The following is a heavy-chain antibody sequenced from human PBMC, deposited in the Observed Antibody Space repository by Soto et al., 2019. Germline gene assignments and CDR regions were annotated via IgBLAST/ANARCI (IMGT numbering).Heavy chain of an antibody. CDR2: IIPIFGTA. D-gene: IGHD3-3*01. CDR3: GGGFWSGYERGAQNHYYYYGMDV. Sequence: QVQLVQSGAEVKKPGSSVKVSCKASGGTFSSYAISWVRQAPGQGLEWMGGIIPIFGTANYAQKFQGRVTITADESRSTAYMELSSLRSEEPGVYYCGGGFWSGYERGAQNHYYYYGMDVWGQGTTVTVSS. J-gene: IGHJ6*02. V-gene: IGHV1-69*01. CDR1: GGTFSSYA.